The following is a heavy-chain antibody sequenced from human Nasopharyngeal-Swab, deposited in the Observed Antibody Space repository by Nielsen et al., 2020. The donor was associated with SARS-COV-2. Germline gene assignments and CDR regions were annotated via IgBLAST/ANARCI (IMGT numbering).Heavy chain of an antibody. D-gene: IGHD7-27*01. V-gene: IGHV4-39*01. J-gene: IGHJ4*02. CDR2: LYYTGTT. CDR1: GGSIRSSSHF. CDR3: ARLRYLGIPAYYFDY. Sequence: SETLSLTCTVSGGSIRSSSHFWAWIRQPPGKGLEWIGSLYYTGTTHYNPSLKSRVTMSVDTSKSQFSLQLSSVTAADTAVHYCARLRYLGIPAYYFDYWGQGILVTVSS.